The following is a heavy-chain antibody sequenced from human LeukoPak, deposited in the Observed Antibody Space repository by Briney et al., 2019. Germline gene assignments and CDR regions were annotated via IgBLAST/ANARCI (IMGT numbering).Heavy chain of an antibody. CDR3: ATAAAGTSY. D-gene: IGHD6-13*01. CDR2: ISYDGSNK. V-gene: IGHV3-30*04. J-gene: IGHJ4*02. CDR1: GFTFSSYA. Sequence: PGRSLRLSCAASGFTFSSYAMHWVRQAPGKGLEWVAVISYDGSNKYYADSVKGRFTISRGNSKNTLYLQMNSLRAEDTAVYYCATAAAGTSYWGQGTLVTVSS.